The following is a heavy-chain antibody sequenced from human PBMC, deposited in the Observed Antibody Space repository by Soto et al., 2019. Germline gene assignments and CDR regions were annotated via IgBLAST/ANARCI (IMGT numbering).Heavy chain of an antibody. J-gene: IGHJ4*02. CDR1: GFTFSSYP. D-gene: IGHD6-25*01. Sequence: GGSLRLSCAASGFTFSSYPMHWVRQAPGKGLEHVSSTSGDGRIMYYLDSVKGRFTISRDNSKNTLYPQMGSLRTEDMAVYYCARGRAAYYFDYWGQGALVTVSS. CDR3: ARGRAAYYFDY. CDR2: TSGDGRIM. V-gene: IGHV3-64*02.